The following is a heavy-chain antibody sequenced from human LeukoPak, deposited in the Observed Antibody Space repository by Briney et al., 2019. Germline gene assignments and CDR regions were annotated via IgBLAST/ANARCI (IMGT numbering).Heavy chain of an antibody. CDR3: ARTLTSSWFDY. D-gene: IGHD6-13*01. V-gene: IGHV3-48*04. Sequence: PGRSLRLSCAASGFTFSSYGMHWVRQAPGKGLEWVSYISSSGSTIYYADSVKGRFTISRDNAKNSLYLQMNSLRAEDTAVYYCARTLTSSWFDYWGQGTLVTVSS. CDR1: GFTFSSYG. CDR2: ISSSGSTI. J-gene: IGHJ4*02.